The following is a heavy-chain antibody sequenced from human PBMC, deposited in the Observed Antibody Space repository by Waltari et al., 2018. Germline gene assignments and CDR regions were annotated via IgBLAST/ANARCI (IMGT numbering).Heavy chain of an antibody. V-gene: IGHV1-2*06. J-gene: IGHJ5*02. CDR2: INPNTGGT. D-gene: IGHD3-22*01. Sequence: QVQLVQSGAEVKKPGASVKVSCKASGYTFTGYYFHWVRQAPGQGLEWMGRINPNTGGTTYAQELHGRVTMTRDTSISTAYMELTSLRSEDTAVYYCARDWGYYSDTSGYPSNWFGPWGQGTLVTVSS. CDR1: GYTFTGYY. CDR3: ARDWGYYSDTSGYPSNWFGP.